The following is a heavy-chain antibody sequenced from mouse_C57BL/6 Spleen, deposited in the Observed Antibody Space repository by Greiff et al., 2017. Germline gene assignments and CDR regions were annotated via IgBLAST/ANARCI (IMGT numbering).Heavy chain of an antibody. D-gene: IGHD1-1*01. J-gene: IGHJ4*01. CDR3: ARPGIGDITTVVDYAMDY. V-gene: IGHV5-17*01. Sequence: EVNVVESGGGLVKPGGSLKLSCAASGFTFSDYGMHWVRQAPEKGLEWVAYISSGSSTIYYADTVKGRFTISRANAKNTLFLQMTSLGSEDTAMYYWARPGIGDITTVVDYAMDYWGQGTSVTVSS. CDR1: GFTFSDYG. CDR2: ISSGSSTI.